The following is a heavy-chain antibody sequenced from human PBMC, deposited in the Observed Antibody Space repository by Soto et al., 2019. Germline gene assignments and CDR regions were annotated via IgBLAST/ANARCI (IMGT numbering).Heavy chain of an antibody. CDR2: IYYSGRT. D-gene: IGHD7-27*01. V-gene: IGHV4-59*01. J-gene: IGHJ4*02. CDR3: ARRWGTYFDF. CDR1: GGSICSYY. Sequence: SETLSLTCTVSGGSICSYYWSWIRQPPGKGLEWIGYIYYSGRTDYDPSLKSRVTISVDTSKNQFSLKLSSVTAADTAVYYCARRWGTYFDFWGQGTLVTVSS.